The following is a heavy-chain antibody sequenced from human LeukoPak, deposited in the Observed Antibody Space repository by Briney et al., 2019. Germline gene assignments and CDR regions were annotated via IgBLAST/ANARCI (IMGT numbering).Heavy chain of an antibody. CDR1: GYTFTSYY. D-gene: IGHD6-6*01. CDR2: INPSGGST. CDR3: ARARGGIAARPDFYYYGMDV. V-gene: IGHV1-46*01. J-gene: IGHJ6*02. Sequence: ASVKVSCKAAGYTFTSYYMHWVRQAPAQGLEWMGIINPSGGSTSYAQKLQGRVTMTRDTSTSTVYMELSSLRSEDTAVYYCARARGGIAARPDFYYYGMDVWGQGTTVTVSS.